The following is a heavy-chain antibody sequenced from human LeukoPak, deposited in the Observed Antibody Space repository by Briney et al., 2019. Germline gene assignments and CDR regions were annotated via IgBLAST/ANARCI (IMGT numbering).Heavy chain of an antibody. CDR2: ISGGSYSL. V-gene: IGHV3-23*01. D-gene: IGHD1-14*01. Sequence: GGSLRLSCVASGFTFSNYAMSWVRQAPGKGLEWVSSISGGSYSLYYSDSVKGRFTISRDNSKSTLYLQMNSLRAEDTAVYYCAKQVQYQPPLWVDYWGQGTLVTVSS. CDR1: GFTFSNYA. CDR3: AKQVQYQPPLWVDY. J-gene: IGHJ4*02.